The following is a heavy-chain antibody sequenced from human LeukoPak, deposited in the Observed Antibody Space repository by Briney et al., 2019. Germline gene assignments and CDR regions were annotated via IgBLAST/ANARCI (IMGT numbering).Heavy chain of an antibody. V-gene: IGHV4-4*09. CDR3: ASKVGASTYWYFDL. CDR1: GGSISSHY. CDR2: IYTSGST. J-gene: IGHJ2*01. Sequence: SETLSLTCTVSGGSISSHYWSWIRQPPGKGLEWIGYIYTSGSTKYNPSLKSRVTISVETSKNQFSLKLSSVTAADTAVYFCASKVGASTYWYFDLWGRGTQVTVSS. D-gene: IGHD1-26*01.